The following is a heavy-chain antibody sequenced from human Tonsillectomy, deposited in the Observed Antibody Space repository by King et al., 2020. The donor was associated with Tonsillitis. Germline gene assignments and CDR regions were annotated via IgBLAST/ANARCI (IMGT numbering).Heavy chain of an antibody. CDR1: GFTFDDYA. Sequence: VQLVESGGGLVQPGRSLRLSCAASGFTFDDYAMHWVRQAPGKGLEWVSGISWNSGSIGYADSVKGRFTISRDNAKNSLYLQMNSLRAEDTALYYCAKDYHADYYYYGMDVWGHGTTVTVSS. V-gene: IGHV3-9*01. CDR2: ISWNSGSI. CDR3: AKDYHADYYYYGMDV. J-gene: IGHJ6*02.